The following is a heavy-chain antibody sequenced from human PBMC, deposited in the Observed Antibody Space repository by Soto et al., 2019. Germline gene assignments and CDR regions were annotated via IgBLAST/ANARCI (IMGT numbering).Heavy chain of an antibody. D-gene: IGHD3-22*01. CDR1: GFTFSSYA. J-gene: IGHJ4*02. CDR2: ISYDGSNK. CDR3: ARGRYYYDSSGCSGY. V-gene: IGHV3-30-3*01. Sequence: GGSLRLSSAASGFTFSSYAMHWVRQAPCKGLEWVAVISYDGSNKYYADSVKGRFTISRDNSKKTLYLQMNSLRAEDTAVYYCARGRYYYDSSGCSGYWGKGNLVTVSS.